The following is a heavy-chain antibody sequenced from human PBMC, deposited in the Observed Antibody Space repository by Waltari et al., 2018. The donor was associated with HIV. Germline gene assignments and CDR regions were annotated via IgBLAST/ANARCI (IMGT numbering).Heavy chain of an antibody. Sequence: QVQLQESGPGLVKPSETLSLTCTVSGYSISSGYYWGWIRQPPGKGLEWIGSIYHSGSTYYNPSLKSRVTISVDTSKNQFSLKLSSVTAADTAVYYCASLPSGDIYDSSGYFDYWGQGTLVTVSS. V-gene: IGHV4-38-2*02. CDR2: IYHSGST. D-gene: IGHD3-22*01. CDR3: ASLPSGDIYDSSGYFDY. J-gene: IGHJ4*02. CDR1: GYSISSGYY.